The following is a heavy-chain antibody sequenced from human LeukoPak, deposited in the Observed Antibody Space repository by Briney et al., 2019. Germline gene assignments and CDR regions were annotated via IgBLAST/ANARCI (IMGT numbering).Heavy chain of an antibody. Sequence: GCLTLSCTASGCAFRRFAMGCVRPAQKKGLEWVSAISGSGGSTYYADSVKGRFTISRDNSKNTLYLQMNSLRAEDTAVYYCAKDDIAVAAYYFDYWGQGTLVTVSS. D-gene: IGHD6-19*01. V-gene: IGHV3-23*01. CDR2: ISGSGGST. CDR3: AKDDIAVAAYYFDY. J-gene: IGHJ4*02. CDR1: GCAFRRFA.